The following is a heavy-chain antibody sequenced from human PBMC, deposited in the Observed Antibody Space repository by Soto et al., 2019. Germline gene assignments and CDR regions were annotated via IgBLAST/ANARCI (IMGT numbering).Heavy chain of an antibody. V-gene: IGHV4-39*01. Sequence: QLQLQESGPGLVKPSETLSLTCTVSGGSISSSSYYWGWIRQPPGKGLEWIGGIFYGGSTYYNPSLKSQVPISLDTSKNQFPLKLTSVTAADTAVYYCARRDLGYCSGGSCYSDYYYYYGMDVWGQGTTVTVSS. D-gene: IGHD2-15*01. CDR2: IFYGGST. CDR1: GGSISSSSYY. J-gene: IGHJ6*02. CDR3: ARRDLGYCSGGSCYSDYYYYYGMDV.